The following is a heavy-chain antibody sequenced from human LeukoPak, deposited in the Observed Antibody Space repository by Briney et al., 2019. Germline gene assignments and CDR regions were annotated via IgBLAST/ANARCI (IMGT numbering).Heavy chain of an antibody. J-gene: IGHJ4*02. V-gene: IGHV4-59*08. CDR3: ARAYYDPYYFDY. CDR1: GGSISSHY. D-gene: IGHD3-22*01. CDR2: TYHSGST. Sequence: SETLSLTCSVSGGSISSHYWSWIRQPPGKGLEWIGGTYHSGSTYYNPSLKSRVTISVDTSKNQFSLKLSSVTAADTAVYYCARAYYDPYYFDYWGQGTLVTVSS.